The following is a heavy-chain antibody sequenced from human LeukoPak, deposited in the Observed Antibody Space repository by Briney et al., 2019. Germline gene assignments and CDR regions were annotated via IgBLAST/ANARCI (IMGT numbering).Heavy chain of an antibody. V-gene: IGHV3-30-3*01. CDR1: GSTFSSYA. CDR3: ARDPPDPRRGYSGYDYGNFDY. Sequence: GGSLRLSCAASGSTFSSYAMHWVRQAPGKGLEWVAVISYDGSNKYYADSVKGRFTISRDNSKNTLYLQMNSLRAEDTAVYYCARDPPDPRRGYSGYDYGNFDYWGQGTLVTVSS. CDR2: ISYDGSNK. J-gene: IGHJ4*02. D-gene: IGHD5-12*01.